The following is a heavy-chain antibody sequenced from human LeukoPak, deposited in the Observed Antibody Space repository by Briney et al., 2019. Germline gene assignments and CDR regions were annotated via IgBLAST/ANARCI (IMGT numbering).Heavy chain of an antibody. D-gene: IGHD6-19*01. CDR1: GFTFSSYA. V-gene: IGHV3-23*01. Sequence: PGGSLRLSCAASGFTFSSYAMSWVRQAPGKGLERVPAISGSGGSTYYADSVKGRFTISRDNSKNTLYLQMNSLRAEDTAVYYCVLGVSSGWSRTYYFDYWGQGTLVTVSS. J-gene: IGHJ4*02. CDR2: ISGSGGST. CDR3: VLGVSSGWSRTYYFDY.